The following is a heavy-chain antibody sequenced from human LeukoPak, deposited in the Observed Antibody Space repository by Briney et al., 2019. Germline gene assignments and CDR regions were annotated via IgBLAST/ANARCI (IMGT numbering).Heavy chain of an antibody. J-gene: IGHJ5*02. CDR2: ISHSGTT. CDR1: GGSFSGYY. D-gene: IGHD3-16*01. Sequence: SETLSLTCDVSGGSFSGYYWSWIRQPPGQGLEWIGEISHSGTTNYNPSLHSRVSMSVGASSTQFSLMMTSVAAADTAVYYCATSGWNGGGGFDPWGQGTLVIVSS. V-gene: IGHV4-34*01. CDR3: ATSGWNGGGGFDP.